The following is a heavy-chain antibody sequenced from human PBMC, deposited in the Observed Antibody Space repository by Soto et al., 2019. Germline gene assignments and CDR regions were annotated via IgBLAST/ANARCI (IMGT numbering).Heavy chain of an antibody. J-gene: IGHJ1*01. V-gene: IGHV1-3*01. CDR3: TSHNLSAGSRAKGGFDV. CDR1: GFTFSDHL. D-gene: IGHD3-9*01. CDR2: INPDNGNT. Sequence: QVQLVQSGAEVRKPGASVNISCRASGFTFSDHLINWVRQVPGQSLEWMGWINPDNGNTKYSQTFQGRVTISRHSSASIDYAEESVVLHVDRAGRDDTSHNLSAGSRAKGGFDVWGQGTLVSVSS.